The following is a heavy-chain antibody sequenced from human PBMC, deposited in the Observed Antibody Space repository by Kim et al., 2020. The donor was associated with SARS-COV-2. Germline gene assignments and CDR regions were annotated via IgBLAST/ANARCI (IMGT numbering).Heavy chain of an antibody. J-gene: IGHJ4*02. Sequence: SETLSLTCAVSGHPITSGYFWGWIRQSPGKGLEWIGSIYQSGTTYYNPSLKSRVSISIETSKDQFSLRLNSVTAADTAVYYCTSKYYDDSGGYYYADWWGQGTLVTVSS. CDR2: IYQSGTT. CDR1: GHPITSGYF. D-gene: IGHD3-22*01. CDR3: TSKYYDDSGGYYYADW. V-gene: IGHV4-38-2*01.